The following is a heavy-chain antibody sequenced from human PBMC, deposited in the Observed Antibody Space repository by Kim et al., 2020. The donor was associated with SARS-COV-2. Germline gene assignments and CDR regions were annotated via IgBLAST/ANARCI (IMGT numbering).Heavy chain of an antibody. J-gene: IGHJ4*02. Sequence: ASVKVSCKASGYTFTSYYMHWVRQAPGQGLEWMGIINPSGGSTSYAQKFQGRVTMTRDTSTSTVYMELSSLRSEDTAVYYCARDYDILTGYYGPFDYWGQGTLVTVSS. CDR2: INPSGGST. CDR3: ARDYDILTGYYGPFDY. D-gene: IGHD3-9*01. CDR1: GYTFTSYY. V-gene: IGHV1-46*01.